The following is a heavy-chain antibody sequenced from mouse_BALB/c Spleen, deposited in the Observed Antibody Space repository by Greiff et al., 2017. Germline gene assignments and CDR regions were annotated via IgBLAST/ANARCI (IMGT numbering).Heavy chain of an antibody. V-gene: IGHV14-3*02. CDR3: AGANWDVSIDY. J-gene: IGHJ2*01. D-gene: IGHD4-1*02. CDR2: IDPANGNT. CDR1: GFNIKDTY. Sequence: VQLQQSGAELVKPGASVKLSCTASGFNIKDTYMHWVKQRPEQGLEWIGRIDPANGNTKYDAKFQGKATITADTSSNTAYLQLSSLTSEDTAVYYCAGANWDVSIDYWGQGTTLTVSS.